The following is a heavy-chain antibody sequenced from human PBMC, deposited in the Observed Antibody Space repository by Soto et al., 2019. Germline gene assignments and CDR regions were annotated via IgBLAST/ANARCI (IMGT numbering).Heavy chain of an antibody. D-gene: IGHD3-16*01. Sequence: ESLGLACGVSGGSVNSGSYYGSWIRQPPGKGLEWIGYIYYTGRTDYNPSLKSRVTISVDTYKNRFSLELSSVTAADTAVYYCARDYDYFDYWGQGTLVTVYS. CDR3: ARDYDYFDY. CDR1: GGSVNSGSYY. V-gene: IGHV4-61*03. CDR2: IYYTGRT. J-gene: IGHJ4*02.